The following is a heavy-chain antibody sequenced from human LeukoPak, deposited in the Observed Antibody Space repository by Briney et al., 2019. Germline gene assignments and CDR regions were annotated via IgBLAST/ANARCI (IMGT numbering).Heavy chain of an antibody. D-gene: IGHD3-22*01. V-gene: IGHV4-59*01. Sequence: SETLSLTCTVPGGSISSYYWSWIRQPPGKGLEWIGYIYYSGSTNYNPSLKSRVTISVDTSKNQFSLKLSSVTAADTAVYYCARVGDSSGYSIDYWGQGTLVTVSS. J-gene: IGHJ4*02. CDR1: GGSISSYY. CDR2: IYYSGST. CDR3: ARVGDSSGYSIDY.